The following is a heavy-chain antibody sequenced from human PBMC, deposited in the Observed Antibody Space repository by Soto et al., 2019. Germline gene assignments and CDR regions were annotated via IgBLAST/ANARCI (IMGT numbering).Heavy chain of an antibody. CDR3: ARVSMGSGYPDAFDI. Sequence: GASVKVSCKASGYTFTSYDINWVRQATGQGLEWMGWMNPNSGNTGYAQKFQGRVTMTRNTSISTAYMELSSLRSEDTSVYYCARVSMGSGYPDAFDIWGQGTMVTVSS. V-gene: IGHV1-8*01. CDR2: MNPNSGNT. J-gene: IGHJ3*02. CDR1: GYTFTSYD. D-gene: IGHD3-22*01.